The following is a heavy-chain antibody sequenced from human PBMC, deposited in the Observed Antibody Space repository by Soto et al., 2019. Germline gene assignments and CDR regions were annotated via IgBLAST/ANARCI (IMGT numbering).Heavy chain of an antibody. CDR1: GGSISSSSYY. Sequence: PSETLSLTCTVSGGSISSSSYYWGWIRQPPGKGLEWIGSIYYSGSTYYNPSLKSRVTISVDTSKNQFSLKLSSVTAADTAVYYCARHSGSGWYYYYYMDVWGKGTTVTVSS. V-gene: IGHV4-39*01. D-gene: IGHD6-19*01. J-gene: IGHJ6*03. CDR2: IYYSGST. CDR3: ARHSGSGWYYYYYMDV.